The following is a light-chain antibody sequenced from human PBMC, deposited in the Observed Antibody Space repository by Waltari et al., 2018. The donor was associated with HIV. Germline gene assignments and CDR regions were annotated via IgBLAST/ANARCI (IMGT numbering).Light chain of an antibody. Sequence: EIVMTQSPVTLSVSPGERATLSCRASQSISGNLAWYQQKPGQAPRLLIYGASTRATGIPARFSGSGSGTEFTPTISSLQSEDFAVYYCQQYNNWPRTFGQGTKLEIK. CDR1: QSISGN. CDR2: GAS. CDR3: QQYNNWPRT. V-gene: IGKV3-15*01. J-gene: IGKJ2*01.